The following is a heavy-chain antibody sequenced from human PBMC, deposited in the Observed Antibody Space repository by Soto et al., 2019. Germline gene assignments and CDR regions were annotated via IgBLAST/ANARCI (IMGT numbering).Heavy chain of an antibody. V-gene: IGHV1-18*01. CDR1: GCTLSNYG. D-gene: IGHD6-13*01. CDR2: ISTDNGNT. Sequence: SVKVSCKAAGCTLSNYGISWVRQAPGQGLEWMGWISTDNGNTHSARKVQGRVTMTTDTSTSTAYMEVRSLRSDDTAMYYCARDGVGGAEAGISYYHHGLDVWGQGTTVTVSS. J-gene: IGHJ6*02. CDR3: ARDGVGGAEAGISYYHHGLDV.